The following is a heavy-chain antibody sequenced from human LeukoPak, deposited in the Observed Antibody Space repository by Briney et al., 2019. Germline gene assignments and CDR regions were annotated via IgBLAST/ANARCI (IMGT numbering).Heavy chain of an antibody. CDR2: ISWNSGSI. V-gene: IGHV3-9*01. D-gene: IGHD1-26*01. J-gene: IGHJ4*02. CDR1: GFTFDEYS. Sequence: PGGSLRLSCAASGFTFDEYSMHWVRQAPGKGLEWVSGISWNSGSIGYADSVKGRFTISRDNAKNSLYLQMNSLRAKDTALYYCAKDFPVGYWGQGTLVTVSS. CDR3: AKDFPVGY.